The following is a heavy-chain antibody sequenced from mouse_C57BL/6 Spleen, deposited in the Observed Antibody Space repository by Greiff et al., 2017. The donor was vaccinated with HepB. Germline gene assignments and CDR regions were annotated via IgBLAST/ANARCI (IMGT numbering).Heavy chain of an antibody. CDR1: GYTFTDYE. D-gene: IGHD1-1*01. CDR3: TRYGYYGSSWGFAY. CDR2: IDPATGGT. Sequence: QVQLQQSGAELVRPGASVTLSCKASGYTFTDYEMHWVKQTPVHGLEWIGAIDPATGGTAYNQKFKGKAILTADKSSSTAYMELRSLTSEDSAVYYCTRYGYYGSSWGFAYWGQGTLVTVSA. V-gene: IGHV1-15*01. J-gene: IGHJ3*01.